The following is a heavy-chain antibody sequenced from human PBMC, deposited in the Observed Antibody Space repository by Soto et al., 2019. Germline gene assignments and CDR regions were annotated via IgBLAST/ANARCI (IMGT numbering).Heavy chain of an antibody. D-gene: IGHD6-6*01. CDR3: AKDPHSSSSPYSYYYGMDV. Sequence: SVKVSCKASGGTFSSYAISWVRQAPGQGLEWMGGIIPIFGTANYAQKFQGRVTITADESTSTAYMELSSLRSEDTAVYYCAKDPHSSSSPYSYYYGMDVWGQGTTVTVSS. CDR2: IIPIFGTA. CDR1: GGTFSSYA. J-gene: IGHJ6*02. V-gene: IGHV1-69*13.